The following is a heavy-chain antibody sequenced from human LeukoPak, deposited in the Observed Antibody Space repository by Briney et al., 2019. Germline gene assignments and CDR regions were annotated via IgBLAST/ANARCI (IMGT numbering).Heavy chain of an antibody. Sequence: SETLSLTCTVSGGSISSYYWSWIRQPPGKGLEWIGYIYYSGSTNYNPSLKSRVTISVDTSKNQFSLKLSSVTAADTAVYYCARTRGGYCSSTSCYRYFDYWGQGTLVTVSS. CDR2: IYYSGST. V-gene: IGHV4-59*01. D-gene: IGHD2-2*01. CDR1: GGSISSYY. CDR3: ARTRGGYCSSTSCYRYFDY. J-gene: IGHJ4*02.